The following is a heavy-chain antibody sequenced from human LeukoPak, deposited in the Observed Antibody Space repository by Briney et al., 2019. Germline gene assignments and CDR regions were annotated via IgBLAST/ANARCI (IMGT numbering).Heavy chain of an antibody. CDR3: ARESEILGGVPTGIDY. V-gene: IGHV3-7*03. J-gene: IGHJ4*02. CDR1: GFTFSSYW. D-gene: IGHD3-3*01. CDR2: IKQDGSEK. Sequence: GGSLRLSCAASGFTFSSYWMSWVRQAPGKGLEWVANIKQDGSEKYYVDSVKGRFTISRDNAKNSLYLQMNSLRAEDTAVYYCARESEILGGVPTGIDYWGQGTLVTVSS.